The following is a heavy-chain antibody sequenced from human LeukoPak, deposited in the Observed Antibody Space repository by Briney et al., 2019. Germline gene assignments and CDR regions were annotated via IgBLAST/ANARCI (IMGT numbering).Heavy chain of an antibody. CDR3: ARRRYVMHAFDI. CDR2: IIPIFGTA. CDR1: GGTFSSYA. V-gene: IGHV1-69*13. D-gene: IGHD5-12*01. Sequence: SVKVSCKASGGTFSSYAISWVRQAPGQGLEWMGGIIPIFGTANYAQKFQGRVTITADESTSTAYMELSSLRSEDTAVYYCARRRYVMHAFDIWGQGTMVTVSS. J-gene: IGHJ3*02.